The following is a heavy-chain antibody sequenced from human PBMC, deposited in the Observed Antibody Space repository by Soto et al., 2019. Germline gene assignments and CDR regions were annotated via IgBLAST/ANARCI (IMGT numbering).Heavy chain of an antibody. CDR1: GGSISSGDYY. CDR2: IYYSGST. D-gene: IGHD2-8*01. J-gene: IGHJ5*02. CDR3: ASSVYCTNGVCYTLFAP. Sequence: SETLSLTCTVSGGSISSGDYYWSWIRQPPGKGLEWIGYIYYSGSTYYNPSLKSRVTISVDTSKNQFSLKLSSVTAADTAVYYCASSVYCTNGVCYTLFAPRAQRTPVTGSS. V-gene: IGHV4-30-4*01.